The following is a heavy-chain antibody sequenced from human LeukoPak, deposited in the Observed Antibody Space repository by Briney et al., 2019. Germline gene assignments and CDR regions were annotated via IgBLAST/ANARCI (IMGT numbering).Heavy chain of an antibody. CDR1: GFTFSSYG. D-gene: IGHD4-11*01. CDR3: ANSYHDYSNYLPGRALWDAFDI. Sequence: GGSLRLSCAASGFTFSSYGMHLVRQAPGKGLEWVAFIRYDGSNKYYADSVKGRFTISRDNSKNTLYLQMNSLRAEDTAVYYCANSYHDYSNYLPGRALWDAFDIWGQGTMVTVSS. V-gene: IGHV3-30*02. CDR2: IRYDGSNK. J-gene: IGHJ3*02.